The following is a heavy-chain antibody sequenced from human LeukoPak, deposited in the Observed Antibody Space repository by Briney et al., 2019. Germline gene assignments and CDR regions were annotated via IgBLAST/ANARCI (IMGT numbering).Heavy chain of an antibody. CDR3: ARDDSGYYDSSGYFSYFDY. V-gene: IGHV3-23*01. J-gene: IGHJ4*02. CDR2: ISSSGGST. Sequence: GGSLRLSCAASGFTFSSYVMNWVRQAPGKGLEWVSSISSSGGSTYYADSLKGRFTISRDNSKNTLSLQMNSLRAEDTAVYYCARDDSGYYDSSGYFSYFDYWGQGTLVTVSS. CDR1: GFTFSSYV. D-gene: IGHD3-22*01.